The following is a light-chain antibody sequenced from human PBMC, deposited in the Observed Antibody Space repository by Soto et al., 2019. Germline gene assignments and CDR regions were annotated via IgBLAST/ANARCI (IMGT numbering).Light chain of an antibody. Sequence: QSALTQPASVSGSTRQSITSPGPGTRSAIGGYNYVSWYQQHPGKAPKLMIDEVSNRPSGVSNRFSGSKSGNTASLTISGLQAEDEADYYCTSYTSSSTNYVFGTGTKLTVL. V-gene: IGLV2-14*01. CDR1: RSAIGGYNY. J-gene: IGLJ1*01. CDR2: EVS. CDR3: TSYTSSSTNYV.